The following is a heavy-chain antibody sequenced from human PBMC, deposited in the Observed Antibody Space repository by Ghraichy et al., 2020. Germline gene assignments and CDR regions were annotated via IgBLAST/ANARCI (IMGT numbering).Heavy chain of an antibody. CDR2: ISAGGGSA. J-gene: IGHJ5*02. CDR3: AKAWGYCSGGTCPPYNWFDP. V-gene: IGHV3-23*01. CDR1: GLTFSSYA. Sequence: GGSRRLSCVASGLTFSSYAMTWVRQAPGKGLEWVSSISAGGGSAYYADSVKGRFSISRDNSKDTMYLQMNSLRAEDAAVYFCAKAWGYCSGGTCPPYNWFDPWGQGTLVTVSS. D-gene: IGHD2-15*01.